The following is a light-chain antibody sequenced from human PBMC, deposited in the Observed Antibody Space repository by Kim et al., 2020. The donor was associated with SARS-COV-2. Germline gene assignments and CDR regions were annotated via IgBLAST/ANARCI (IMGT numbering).Light chain of an antibody. V-gene: IGKV1-5*01. CDR3: QQYDSYSNT. CDR2: DGS. J-gene: IGKJ2*01. CDR1: QSISAW. Sequence: DIQMTQSPSTLSASVGDRVTITCRGSQSISAWLAWYQQKPGKAPKLLIYDGSSLKSGVPSRFSGSGSGTEFTLTISSLQPDDFATYYCQQYDSYSNTVGQGTKLEI.